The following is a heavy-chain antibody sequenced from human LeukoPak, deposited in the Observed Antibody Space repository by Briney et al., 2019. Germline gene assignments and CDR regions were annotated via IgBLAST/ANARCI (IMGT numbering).Heavy chain of an antibody. Sequence: GGSLRLSCATSGFSFTDYPVNWVRQAPGKGLEWVSNIRTSAEGANYAYYADSVKGRVTISRDDAKNTLYLHMNSLRDDDTAVYYCASDQQYAFDYWGEGILVSVSS. V-gene: IGHV3-48*02. J-gene: IGHJ4*02. CDR1: GFSFTDYP. D-gene: IGHD1/OR15-1a*01. CDR3: ASDQQYAFDY. CDR2: IRTSAEGANYA.